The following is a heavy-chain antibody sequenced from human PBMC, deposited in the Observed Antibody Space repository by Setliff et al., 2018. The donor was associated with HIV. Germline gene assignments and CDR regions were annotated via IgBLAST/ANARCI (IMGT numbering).Heavy chain of an antibody. J-gene: IGHJ4*02. Sequence: PGGSLRLSCAASGFTFSSYWMSWVRQAPGKGLEWVANIKQDGSEKYYVDSVKGRFTISRDNAKNSLYLQMTSLRAEDTAVYYCARSDYSSSWYYGLARFDYWGQGTLVTVSS. CDR3: ARSDYSSSWYYGLARFDY. CDR2: IKQDGSEK. CDR1: GFTFSSYW. D-gene: IGHD6-13*01. V-gene: IGHV3-7*01.